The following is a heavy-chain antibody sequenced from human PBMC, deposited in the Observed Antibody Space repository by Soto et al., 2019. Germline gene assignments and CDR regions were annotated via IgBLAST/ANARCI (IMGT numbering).Heavy chain of an antibody. CDR2: VSYRGTT. D-gene: IGHD1-26*01. CDR3: ARGHRLFGGSWPFDY. Sequence: SETLSLTCTVSGGSISSGGYYCSGIRQQPGKGLEWSGYVSYRGTTYCKRSLKSRGTMSLDTSKDQFSLKFSSVTAAHPGMSFCARGHRLFGGSWPFDYWGQGTLVTGSS. CDR1: GGSISSGGYY. V-gene: IGHV4-31*03. J-gene: IGHJ4*02.